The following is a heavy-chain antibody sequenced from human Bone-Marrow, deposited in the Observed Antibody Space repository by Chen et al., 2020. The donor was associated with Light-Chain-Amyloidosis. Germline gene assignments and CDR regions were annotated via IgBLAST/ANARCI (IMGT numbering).Heavy chain of an antibody. J-gene: IGHJ6*03. CDR2: ISSISSYI. CDR3: ASYDPRTYYYYYMDV. V-gene: IGHV3-21*01. CDR1: GFTFSSYS. D-gene: IGHD3-3*01. Sequence: EVQLVESGGGLVKPGGSLRLSCAASGFTFSSYSMNWVRQAPGKGLEWVSSISSISSYIYYADSVKGRFTISRDNGKNSLYLQMNSLRAEDTAVYYCASYDPRTYYYYYMDVWGKGTTVTVSS.